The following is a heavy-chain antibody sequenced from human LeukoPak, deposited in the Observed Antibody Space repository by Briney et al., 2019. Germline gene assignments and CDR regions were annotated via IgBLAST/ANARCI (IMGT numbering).Heavy chain of an antibody. J-gene: IGHJ5*02. CDR3: ARGGVERYCSGGSCYGWFDP. D-gene: IGHD2-15*01. Sequence: SETLSLTCAVYGGSFSGYYWSWIRQPPGKGLEWIGEINHSGSTNYNPSLKSRVTISVDTSKNQFSLNLYSVTATDTAVYYCARGGVERYCSGGSCYGWFDPWGQGTLVTVSS. V-gene: IGHV4-34*01. CDR1: GGSFSGYY. CDR2: INHSGST.